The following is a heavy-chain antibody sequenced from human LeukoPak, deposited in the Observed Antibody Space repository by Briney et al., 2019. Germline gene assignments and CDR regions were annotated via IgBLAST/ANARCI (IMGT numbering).Heavy chain of an antibody. V-gene: IGHV1-69*04. D-gene: IGHD3-22*01. Sequence: SVKVSCKASGGTFSSYAVSWVRQAPGQGLEWMGRIIPILGIANYAQKLQGRVTMTTDTSTSTAYMELRSLRSDDTAVYCCARDYVPSITMIVVSPHYGMDVWGQGTTVTVSS. J-gene: IGHJ6*02. CDR1: GGTFSSYA. CDR2: IIPILGIA. CDR3: ARDYVPSITMIVVSPHYGMDV.